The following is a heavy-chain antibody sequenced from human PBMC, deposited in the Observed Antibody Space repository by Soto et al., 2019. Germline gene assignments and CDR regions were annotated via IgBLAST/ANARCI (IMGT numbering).Heavy chain of an antibody. J-gene: IGHJ4*02. CDR3: AHRRPGSSGCLDY. V-gene: IGHV2-5*02. CDR2: IYWDDDK. D-gene: IGHD6-19*01. CDR1: GLSLSSKGVA. Sequence: PKPMYHERTVRKTCTFCGLSLSSKGVAVGWIRQPPGKALEWLALIYWDDDKRYSPSLKSRLTITKDTSKNQVVLTMTNMDPVDTATYYCAHRRPGSSGCLDYWGQGTSVT.